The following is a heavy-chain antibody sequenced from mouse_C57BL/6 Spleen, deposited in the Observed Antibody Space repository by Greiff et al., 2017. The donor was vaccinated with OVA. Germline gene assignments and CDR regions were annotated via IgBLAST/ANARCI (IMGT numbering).Heavy chain of an antibody. CDR3: ARKGGYYDYDGGYFDV. D-gene: IGHD2-4*01. CDR2: INPSNGGT. V-gene: IGHV1-53*01. J-gene: IGHJ1*03. Sequence: QVQLQQPGTELVKPGASVKLSCKASGYTFTSYWMHWVKQRPGQGLEWIGNINPSNGGTNYNEKFKSKATLTVDKSSSTAYMQLSSLTSEDSAVYYCARKGGYYDYDGGYFDVWGTGTTVTVSS. CDR1: GYTFTSYW.